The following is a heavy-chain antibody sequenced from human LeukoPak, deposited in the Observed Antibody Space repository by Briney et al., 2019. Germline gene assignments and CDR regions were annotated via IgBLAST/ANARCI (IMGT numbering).Heavy chain of an antibody. V-gene: IGHV4-59*01. D-gene: IGHD4/OR15-4a*01. CDR2: IYYSGTT. Sequence: SETLSLTCTVSGGSIGSYSWSWIRQPPGTGLEWIGYIYYSGTTNYNPSLKSRVTISLDTSKNQFSLKLSSVTAADTAVYYCARASGQTYGADYWGQGTLVTVSS. J-gene: IGHJ4*02. CDR1: GGSIGSYS. CDR3: ARASGQTYGADY.